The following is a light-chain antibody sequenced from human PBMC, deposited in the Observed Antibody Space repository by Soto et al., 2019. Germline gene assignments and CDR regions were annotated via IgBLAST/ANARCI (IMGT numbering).Light chain of an antibody. Sequence: ALTQPASVSGSPGQSIAISCTGTSSDVGSFNYVSWYQQHPGKVPKLMIYDVSNRPSGVSDRFSGSKSGNTASLTISGLQAEDEADYYCSSYTTSSTYVFGTGTKLTVL. CDR3: SSYTTSSTYV. J-gene: IGLJ1*01. V-gene: IGLV2-14*01. CDR2: DVS. CDR1: SSDVGSFNY.